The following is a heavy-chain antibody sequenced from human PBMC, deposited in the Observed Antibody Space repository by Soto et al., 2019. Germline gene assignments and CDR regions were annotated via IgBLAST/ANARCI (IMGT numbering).Heavy chain of an antibody. CDR3: AREAGGYSYGYALHAFDI. J-gene: IGHJ3*02. D-gene: IGHD5-18*01. CDR1: GGSISSYY. CDR2: IYYSGST. V-gene: IGHV4-59*01. Sequence: SETLSLTCTVSGGSISSYYWSWIRQPPGKGLEWIGYIYYSGSTNYNPSLKSRVTISVDTSKNQFSLKLSSVTAADTAVYYCAREAGGYSYGYALHAFDIWGQGTMVTVSS.